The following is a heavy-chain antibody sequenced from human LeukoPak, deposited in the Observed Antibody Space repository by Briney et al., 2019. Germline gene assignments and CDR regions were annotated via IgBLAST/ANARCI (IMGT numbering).Heavy chain of an antibody. J-gene: IGHJ4*02. CDR1: GYSLSIYG. Sequence: ASVKVSCKASGYSLSIYGITWARQAPGQGLEYLGWVSASDGTTNYAQKVQDRVTMTTDTSTSTAYLELRSLRSEDTAVYYCARCGAAVTTHFSHWGQGTLVTVSS. V-gene: IGHV1-18*01. CDR2: VSASDGTT. D-gene: IGHD4-17*01. CDR3: ARCGAAVTTHFSH.